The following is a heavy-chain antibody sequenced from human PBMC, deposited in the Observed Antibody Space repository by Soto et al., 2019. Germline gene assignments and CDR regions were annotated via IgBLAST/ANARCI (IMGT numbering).Heavy chain of an antibody. D-gene: IGHD2-15*01. CDR1: GGSISSSSYY. J-gene: IGHJ5*02. V-gene: IGHV4-39*07. CDR3: ARVRECSAGTCYSWWFDP. CDR2: IFYSGST. Sequence: SETLSLTCTVSGGSISSSSYYWGWIRQPPGKGLEWIGSIFYSGSTYYNPSLKSRVTISVDTSKNRLSLKLSSVTAADTAVYYCARVRECSAGTCYSWWFDPWGQGTRVTVAS.